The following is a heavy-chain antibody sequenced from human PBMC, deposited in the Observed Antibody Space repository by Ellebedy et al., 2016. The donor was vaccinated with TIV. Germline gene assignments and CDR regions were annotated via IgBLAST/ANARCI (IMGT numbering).Heavy chain of an antibody. CDR1: GFTFSGYG. D-gene: IGHD5-12*01. CDR2: ITNNGGRE. Sequence: PGGSLRLSCAASGFTFSGYGMHWVRQAPGKGLEWVAVITNNGGREYFADSVRGRLTISRDNSKNMLYLQMNSLRTEDTAVYYCVKDTYSGYAPAGDFDFWGQGTLVTVSA. CDR3: VKDTYSGYAPAGDFDF. V-gene: IGHV3-30*18. J-gene: IGHJ4*02.